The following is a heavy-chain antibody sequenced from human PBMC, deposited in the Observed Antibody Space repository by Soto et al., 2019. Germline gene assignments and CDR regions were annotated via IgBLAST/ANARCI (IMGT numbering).Heavy chain of an antibody. Sequence: QVQLVQSGAEVKKPGASVRVSCQGSGYVFTRYDVHWVRQATGQGLEWMGWMNPDRDKRGYAQKFQGRITMSVDTSTRTVYMELSSLGSEDTAIYYCVRGANFDQWGQGTLVTDSS. V-gene: IGHV1-8*01. CDR1: GYVFTRYD. CDR3: VRGANFDQ. CDR2: MNPDRDKR. J-gene: IGHJ4*02.